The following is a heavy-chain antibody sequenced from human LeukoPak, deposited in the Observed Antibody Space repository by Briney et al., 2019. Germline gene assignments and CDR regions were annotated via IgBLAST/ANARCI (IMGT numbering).Heavy chain of an antibody. J-gene: IGHJ6*02. D-gene: IGHD2-2*01. V-gene: IGHV1-8*01. CDR3: ASTPRDCSSTSCRGYYYYGMDV. CDR1: GYTFTSYD. CDR2: MNPNRGNT. Sequence: ASVKVSCKASGYTFTSYDINWVRQATGQGLEWMGWMNPNRGNTGYAQKFQGRVTMTRNTSISTAYMELSSLRSEDTAVYYCASTPRDCSSTSCRGYYYYGMDVWGQGTTVTVSS.